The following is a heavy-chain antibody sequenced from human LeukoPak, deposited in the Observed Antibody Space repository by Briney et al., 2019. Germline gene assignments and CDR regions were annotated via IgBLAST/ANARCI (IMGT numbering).Heavy chain of an antibody. D-gene: IGHD3-22*01. J-gene: IGHJ6*03. CDR1: GFTFSTYS. V-gene: IGHV4-34*01. Sequence: PGGSLRLSCEASGFTFSTYSMNWVRQAPGKGLEWIGEINHSGSTNYNPSLKSRVTISVDTSKNQFSLKLSSVTAADTAVYYCARLGSGYQYYYYYMDVWGKGTTVTISS. CDR3: ARLGSGYQYYYYYMDV. CDR2: INHSGST.